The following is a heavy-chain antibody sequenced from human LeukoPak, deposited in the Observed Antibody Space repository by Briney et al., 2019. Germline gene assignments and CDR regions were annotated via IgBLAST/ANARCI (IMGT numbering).Heavy chain of an antibody. Sequence: GGSLRLSCAASGFTFSSYAMHWVRQAPGKGLEWVAVISYDGSNKYYADSVKGRFTISRDNSKNTLYLQMNSLRAEDTAVYYCARENWEIYYLDYWGQGTLVTVSS. CDR1: GFTFSSYA. D-gene: IGHD7-27*01. V-gene: IGHV3-30*04. J-gene: IGHJ4*02. CDR2: ISYDGSNK. CDR3: ARENWEIYYLDY.